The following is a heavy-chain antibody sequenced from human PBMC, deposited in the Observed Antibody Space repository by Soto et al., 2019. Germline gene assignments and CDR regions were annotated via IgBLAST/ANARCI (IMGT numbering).Heavy chain of an antibody. D-gene: IGHD1-1*01. Sequence: QVQLVQSGAEVKKPGASVKVSCKTSGFTFTNYYINWVRQAPGQGLEVMGWISAYSGNTNYAQNLQGRVTMTTDTSASTAYLEVRSLRSDDTAVYFCARGDTYYVNWYFDYWGQGTLVTVSS. CDR3: ARGDTYYVNWYFDY. J-gene: IGHJ4*02. V-gene: IGHV1-18*01. CDR1: GFTFTNYY. CDR2: ISAYSGNT.